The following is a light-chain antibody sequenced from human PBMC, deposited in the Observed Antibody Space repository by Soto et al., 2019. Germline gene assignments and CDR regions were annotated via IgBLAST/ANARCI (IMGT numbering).Light chain of an antibody. CDR1: QSFSGSY. V-gene: IGKV3-20*01. CDR3: QHYGSSPRR. Sequence: EIVLTQFPGTLALSPGERATLSCRASQSFSGSYLAWYQQKPGQAPRLRIYGASSRATGIPDRFSGSGSGTDFTLTISRLEPEDFAVYYCQHYGSSPRRFGQGTKVEIK. J-gene: IGKJ1*01. CDR2: GAS.